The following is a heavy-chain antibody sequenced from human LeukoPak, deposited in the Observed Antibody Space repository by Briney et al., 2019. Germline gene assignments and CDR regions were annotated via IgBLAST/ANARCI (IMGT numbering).Heavy chain of an antibody. V-gene: IGHV4-38-2*01. CDR1: GYFISSGYY. D-gene: IGHD3-22*01. Sequence: PSETLSLTCAVSGYFISSGYYWGWIRQPPGKGLEWIESIYHSGSTYYNPSLKSRVTISVDTSKNHFSLKLSSVTAADTAVYYCVRGPRYDSSGYYYLFWGQGTLVTVSS. CDR2: IYHSGST. CDR3: VRGPRYDSSGYYYLF. J-gene: IGHJ4*02.